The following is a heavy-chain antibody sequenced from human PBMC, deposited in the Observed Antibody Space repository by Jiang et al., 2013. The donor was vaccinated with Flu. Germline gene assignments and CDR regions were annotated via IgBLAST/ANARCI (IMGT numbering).Heavy chain of an antibody. CDR3: AISLLGAFDAFDI. Sequence: GPGLVKPSETLSLSCTVSGGSISSSSYYWGWIRQPPGKGLEWIGTFYYTGNSWYNPTLKNRVTISLQTSRNHFSLRLTSVTAADTAMYFCAISLLGAFDAFDIWGQGTMVTVSS. CDR2: FYYTGNS. J-gene: IGHJ3*02. CDR1: GGSISSSSYY. V-gene: IGHV4-39*07. D-gene: IGHD1-26*01.